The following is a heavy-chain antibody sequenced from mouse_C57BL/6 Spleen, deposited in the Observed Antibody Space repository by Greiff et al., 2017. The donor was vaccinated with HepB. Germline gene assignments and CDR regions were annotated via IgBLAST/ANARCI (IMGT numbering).Heavy chain of an antibody. D-gene: IGHD1-1*01. CDR2: IYPGDGST. V-gene: IGHV1-78*01. J-gene: IGHJ4*01. Sequence: VKLVESDAELVKPGASVKISCKVSGYTFTDYTIHWMKQRPEQGLEWIGYIYPGDGSTKYNEKFKGKATLTADKSSSTAYMQLNSLTSEDSADYFCASPYYYGSSAYAMDYWGQGTSVTVSS. CDR1: GYTFTDYT. CDR3: ASPYYYGSSAYAMDY.